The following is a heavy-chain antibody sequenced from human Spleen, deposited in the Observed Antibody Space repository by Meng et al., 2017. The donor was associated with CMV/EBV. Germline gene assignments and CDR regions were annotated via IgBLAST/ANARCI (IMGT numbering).Heavy chain of an antibody. V-gene: IGHV1-2*02. D-gene: IGHD6-19*01. CDR2: VNSNNDAT. Sequence: QLQPVPSGAEMQNPVASFTVSCTTSGFTFSDHYIHWVRQAPGQGLEWMGWVNSNNDATNYAQNFQGRVTMTRDMSINTVYMELSRLTSDDTAVYYCARSSGWSRFDHWGQGTLVTVSS. J-gene: IGHJ4*02. CDR3: ARSSGWSRFDH. CDR1: GFTFSDHY.